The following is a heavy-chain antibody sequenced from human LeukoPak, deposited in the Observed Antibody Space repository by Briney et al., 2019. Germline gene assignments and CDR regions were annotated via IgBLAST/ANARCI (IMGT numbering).Heavy chain of an antibody. J-gene: IGHJ4*02. CDR3: AKDMVRGVTPSDY. CDR2: ISGSGGST. V-gene: IGHV3-23*01. CDR1: GFTFSSYA. D-gene: IGHD3-10*01. Sequence: GGSLRLSCAASGFTFSSYAMSWVRQAPGKGLEWVSAISGSGGSTYYTDSVKGRFTISRDNSKNTLYLQMNSLRAEDTAVYYCAKDMVRGVTPSDYWGQGTLVTVSS.